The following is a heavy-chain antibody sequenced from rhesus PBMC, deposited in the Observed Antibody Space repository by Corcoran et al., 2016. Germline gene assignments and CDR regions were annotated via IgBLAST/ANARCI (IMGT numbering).Heavy chain of an antibody. J-gene: IGHJ5-1*01. CDR1: GGSFRSYW. Sequence: QVQLQESGPGLVKPAETLSLTCAVSGGSFRSYWWGWIRQPPGKGLEWIGSIDGSSGSTEYNPSRKSRATISRDPSKNQISLRPGSVTAADTAVYYCAGDPSDYGIRFDVWGPGVLVTVSS. CDR2: IDGSSGST. D-gene: IGHD4-29*01. V-gene: IGHV4-160*01. CDR3: AGDPSDYGIRFDV.